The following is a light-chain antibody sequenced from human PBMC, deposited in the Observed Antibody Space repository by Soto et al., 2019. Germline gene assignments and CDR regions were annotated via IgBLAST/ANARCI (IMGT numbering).Light chain of an antibody. J-gene: IGLJ2*01. V-gene: IGLV1-40*01. CDR2: DNN. CDR1: SSNIGANYD. CDR3: QSYDSTLVGVV. Sequence: QAVVTQPPSVSGAPGQTVTISCTGSSSNIGANYDVHWYQELPGRAPKLLIYDNNNRPSGVPDRFSGSKSGTSASLAITGLQADDESDYYCQSYDSTLVGVVFGGGTKLTVL.